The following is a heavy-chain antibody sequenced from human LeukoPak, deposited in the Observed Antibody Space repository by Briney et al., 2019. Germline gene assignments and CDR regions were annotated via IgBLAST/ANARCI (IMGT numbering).Heavy chain of an antibody. J-gene: IGHJ4*02. V-gene: IGHV1-18*01. CDR1: GYTFNNFG. Sequence: ASVKVSCKASGYTFNNFGTSWVRQAPGQGREGRVWISRQNDNANYAKKFQGRVTITTDTSTSTAYMELRSLRSDDTAMYYCARGSEGDYWGQGTLVTVSS. CDR3: ARGSEGDY. CDR2: ISRQNDNA.